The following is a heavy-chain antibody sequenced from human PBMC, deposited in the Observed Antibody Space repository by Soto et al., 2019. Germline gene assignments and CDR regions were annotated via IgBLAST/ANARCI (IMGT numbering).Heavy chain of an antibody. CDR2: INHSGST. CDR3: ARPLGYSSSWYVA. J-gene: IGHJ5*02. Sequence: SETLSLTCAVYGGSFSGYYWSWIRQPPGKGLEWIGEINHSGSTNYNPSLKSRVTISVDTSKNQFSLKLSSVTAADTAVYYCARPLGYSSSWYVAWGQGTLVTVSS. V-gene: IGHV4-34*01. CDR1: GGSFSGYY. D-gene: IGHD6-13*01.